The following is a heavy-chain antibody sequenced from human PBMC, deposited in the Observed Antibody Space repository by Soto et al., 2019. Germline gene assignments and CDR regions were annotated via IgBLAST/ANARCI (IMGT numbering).Heavy chain of an antibody. CDR2: ISGSGGST. Sequence: GGSLRLSCAASGFTFSSYATSWVRQAPGKGLEWVSAISGSGGSTYYADSVKGRFTISRDNSKNTLYLQMNSLRADDTAVYYCAIGRYGDRPYCFDYWGQGTLVTVSS. CDR1: GFTFSSYA. CDR3: AIGRYGDRPYCFDY. J-gene: IGHJ4*02. D-gene: IGHD4-17*01. V-gene: IGHV3-23*01.